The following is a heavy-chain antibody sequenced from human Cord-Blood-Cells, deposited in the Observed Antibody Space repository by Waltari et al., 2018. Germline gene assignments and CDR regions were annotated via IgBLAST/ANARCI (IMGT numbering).Heavy chain of an antibody. D-gene: IGHD3-22*01. CDR3: ARDLQISVVVITPFDY. Sequence: EVQLVESGGGLVQPGGSLRLSCAASGFTFSSYSMTWVRQAPGKGLEWVSYISSSSSTIYYADSVKGRFTISRDNAKNSLYLQMNSLRDEDTAVYYCARDLQISVVVITPFDYWGQGTLVTVSS. J-gene: IGHJ4*02. V-gene: IGHV3-48*02. CDR2: ISSSSSTI. CDR1: GFTFSSYS.